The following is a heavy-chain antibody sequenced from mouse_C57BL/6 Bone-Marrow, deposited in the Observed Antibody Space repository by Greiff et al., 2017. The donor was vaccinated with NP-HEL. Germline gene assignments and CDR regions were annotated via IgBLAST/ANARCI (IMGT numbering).Heavy chain of an antibody. D-gene: IGHD2-4*01. J-gene: IGHJ2*01. CDR2: ISYDGSN. Sequence: EVKLLESGPGLVKPSQSLSLTCSVTGYSITSGYYWNWIRQFPGNKLEWMGYISYDGSNNYNPSLKNRISITRDPSKNQFFLKLNSVTTEDTATYYCAREGGYDYGDYWGQGTTLTVSS. CDR1: GYSITSGYY. CDR3: AREGGYDYGDY. V-gene: IGHV3-6*01.